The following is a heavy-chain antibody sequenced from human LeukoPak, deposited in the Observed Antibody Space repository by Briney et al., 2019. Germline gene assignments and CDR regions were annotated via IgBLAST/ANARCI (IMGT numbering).Heavy chain of an antibody. CDR3: ARSGRDSSSWYVMRGTFDY. J-gene: IGHJ4*02. CDR1: GGSTSTYS. V-gene: IGHV4-59*01. CDR2: IYYSGST. D-gene: IGHD6-13*01. Sequence: SETLSLTCTVSGGSTSTYSWSWIRQPPGKGLEWIGYIYYSGSTNYNPSLKSRVTISVDTSKNQFSLRLSSVTAADTAVYYCARSGRDSSSWYVMRGTFDYWGQGTLVTVSS.